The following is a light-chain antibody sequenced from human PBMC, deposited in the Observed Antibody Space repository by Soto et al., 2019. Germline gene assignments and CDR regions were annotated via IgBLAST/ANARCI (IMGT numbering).Light chain of an antibody. V-gene: IGKV3-15*01. Sequence: EIIMTQSPATLSVSPGERASPSCRASQSVRSNLAWYQQKLGQAPRLLIYGASTRATGIPARFSGSGSGTEFTLTISSLQSEDFAVYYCQQYNNWPPITFGQGTRLEI. CDR2: GAS. CDR1: QSVRSN. J-gene: IGKJ5*01. CDR3: QQYNNWPPIT.